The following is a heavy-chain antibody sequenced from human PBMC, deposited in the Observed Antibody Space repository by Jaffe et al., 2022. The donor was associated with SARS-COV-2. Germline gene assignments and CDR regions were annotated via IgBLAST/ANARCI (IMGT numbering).Heavy chain of an antibody. J-gene: IGHJ4*02. Sequence: QITLKESGPTLVKPTQTLTLTCTFSGFSLTTRGVGVGWIRQPPGKALEWLALIYWDDDKRYSPSLKSRLTVTEGTSKNQVVLTMTNMDPVDTATYYCAHRRKENGIWYPFDFWGQGALVTVSS. V-gene: IGHV2-5*02. CDR2: IYWDDDK. CDR3: AHRRKENGIWYPFDF. CDR1: GFSLTTRGVG. D-gene: IGHD6-13*01.